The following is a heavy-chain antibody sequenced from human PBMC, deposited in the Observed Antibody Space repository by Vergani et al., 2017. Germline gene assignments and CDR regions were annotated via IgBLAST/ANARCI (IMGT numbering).Heavy chain of an antibody. D-gene: IGHD3-22*01. J-gene: IGHJ4*02. CDR3: ARGYDTQDY. V-gene: IGHV4-59*01. CDR2: IYYSGST. Sequence: QVQLQESGPGLVKPSETLSLTCTVSGGSISSYYWSWIRQPPGKGLEWIGYIYYSGSTNYNTSLKSRVTISVDTSKNQFSLKLSSVTAADTAVYYCARGYDTQDYWGQGTLVTVSS. CDR1: GGSISSYY.